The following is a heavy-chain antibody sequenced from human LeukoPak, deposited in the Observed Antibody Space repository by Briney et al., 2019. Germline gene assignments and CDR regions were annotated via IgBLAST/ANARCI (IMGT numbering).Heavy chain of an antibody. Sequence: PGGSLRLSCAASGFTFSSYAMSWVRHAPGRGLEWVSAISGSGGSTYYADPVKGRFTISRDNSKHTLYLQMNSLRAEDTAVYYCAGVGGYFDYWGQGTLVTVSS. CDR2: ISGSGGST. CDR3: AGVGGYFDY. V-gene: IGHV3-23*01. J-gene: IGHJ4*02. CDR1: GFTFSSYA. D-gene: IGHD3-16*01.